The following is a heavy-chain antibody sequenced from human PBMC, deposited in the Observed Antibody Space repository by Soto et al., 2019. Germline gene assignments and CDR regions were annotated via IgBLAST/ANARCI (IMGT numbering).Heavy chain of an antibody. Sequence: ASVKVSCKASGYTFTTYGISWARQAPGEGLEWLGWINTHNGNTNYAQNLQGRVFMTADTSTNTAYMELRSLRSDDTAIYYCTREGSAPYYYYGMDAWGQGTTVTVSS. V-gene: IGHV1-18*01. CDR2: INTHNGNT. CDR3: TREGSAPYYYYGMDA. D-gene: IGHD3-10*01. CDR1: GYTFTTYG. J-gene: IGHJ6*02.